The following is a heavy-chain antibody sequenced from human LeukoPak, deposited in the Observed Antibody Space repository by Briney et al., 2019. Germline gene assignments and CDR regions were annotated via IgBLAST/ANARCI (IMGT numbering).Heavy chain of an antibody. CDR2: ISSSSSYI. J-gene: IGHJ4*02. CDR1: GFTFSSYS. D-gene: IGHD3-22*01. Sequence: GGSLRLSCAASGFTFSSYSMSWVRQAPGKGLEWVSSISSSSSYIYYADSVKGRFTISRDNAKNSLYLQMNSLRAEDTAVYYCARAWDYYDSSGYYYDYWGQGTLVTVSS. CDR3: ARAWDYYDSSGYYYDY. V-gene: IGHV3-21*01.